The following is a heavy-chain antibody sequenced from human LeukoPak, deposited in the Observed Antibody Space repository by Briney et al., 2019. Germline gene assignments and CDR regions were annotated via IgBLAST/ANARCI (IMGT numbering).Heavy chain of an antibody. CDR1: GFTFSTYA. D-gene: IGHD3-10*01. J-gene: IGHJ4*02. Sequence: GGSLRLSCAASGFTFSTYAMNWGRQAPGKGLEWGAVIWNDGSNTYHADSVKGRFTISRDNSKNTLFLQMNSLRAEDTAVYSCARDRGSTWFGPIDYWGQGTQVTVSS. CDR3: ARDRGSTWFGPIDY. V-gene: IGHV3-33*08. CDR2: IWNDGSNT.